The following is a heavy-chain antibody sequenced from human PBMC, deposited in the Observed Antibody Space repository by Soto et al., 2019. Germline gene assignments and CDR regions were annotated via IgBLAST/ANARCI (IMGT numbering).Heavy chain of an antibody. CDR2: ISAYNGNT. CDR1: GYTFTSYG. J-gene: IGHJ4*02. V-gene: IGHV1-18*01. Sequence: QVQLVQSGAEVKKPGASVKVSCKASGYTFTSYGISWVRQAPGQGLEWMGWISAYNGNTNYAQKLQGRVTMTTDTSTSTAYVELRSLRSDDTAVYYCARDRGGPVDYDYIWGSPGGYFDYWGQGTLVTVSS. CDR3: ARDRGGPVDYDYIWGSPGGYFDY. D-gene: IGHD3-16*01.